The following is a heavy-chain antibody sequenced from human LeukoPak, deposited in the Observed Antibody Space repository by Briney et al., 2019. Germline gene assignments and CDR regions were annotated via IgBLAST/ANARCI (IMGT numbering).Heavy chain of an antibody. D-gene: IGHD1-14*01. V-gene: IGHV3-21*01. Sequence: PGGSLRLSCAASGFTFGSYSMNWVRQAPGKGLEWVSSIGSANSYIYYADSLKGRFTISRDNAKNSLYLQMNSLRAEDTAVYYCAGASGGNRPFDYWGQGTLVTVSS. CDR3: AGASGGNRPFDY. J-gene: IGHJ4*02. CDR2: IGSANSYI. CDR1: GFTFGSYS.